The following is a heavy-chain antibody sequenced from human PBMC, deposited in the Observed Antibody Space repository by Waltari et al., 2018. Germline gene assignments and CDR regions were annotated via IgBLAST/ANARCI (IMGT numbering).Heavy chain of an antibody. CDR3: ARAKAAAGSADY. Sequence: HGQGLEWMGGIIPIFGTANYAQKFQGRVTITADESTSTAYMELSSLRSEDTAVYYCARAKAAAGSADYWGQGTLVTVSS. CDR2: IIPIFGTA. J-gene: IGHJ4*02. V-gene: IGHV1-69*01. D-gene: IGHD6-13*01.